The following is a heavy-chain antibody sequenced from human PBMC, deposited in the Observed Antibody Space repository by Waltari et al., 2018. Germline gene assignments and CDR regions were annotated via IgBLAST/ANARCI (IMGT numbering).Heavy chain of an antibody. V-gene: IGHV4-34*01. CDR1: GGSFSGYY. J-gene: IGHJ1*01. Sequence: QVQLQQWGAGLLKPSETLSLTCAVYGGSFSGYYWSWIRQPPGKGLEWIGEINHSGSTNYNPSLKRRVTISVDTSKTQFSLKLSSVTAADTAVYYCARGFANYDFWSGYPQRYFQHWGQGTLVTVSS. CDR2: INHSGST. D-gene: IGHD3-3*01. CDR3: ARGFANYDFWSGYPQRYFQH.